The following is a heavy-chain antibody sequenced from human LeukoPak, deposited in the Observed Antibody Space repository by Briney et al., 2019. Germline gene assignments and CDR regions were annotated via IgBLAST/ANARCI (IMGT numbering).Heavy chain of an antibody. V-gene: IGHV3-7*01. CDR1: GFTFRSYA. D-gene: IGHD5-18*01. CDR3: ATRKRGYSYGFDY. J-gene: IGHJ4*02. Sequence: PGGSLRLSCAASGFTFRSYAMTWVRQAPGKGLEWVANINQDGSEKYYVDSVKGRFTISRDNAKNSLYLQMNSLRAEDTAVYYCATRKRGYSYGFDYWGQGTLVTVSS. CDR2: INQDGSEK.